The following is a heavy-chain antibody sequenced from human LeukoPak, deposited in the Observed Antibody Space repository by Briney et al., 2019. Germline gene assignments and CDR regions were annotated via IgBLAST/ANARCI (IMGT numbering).Heavy chain of an antibody. D-gene: IGHD6-19*01. V-gene: IGHV5-51*01. CDR2: IYPGDSEA. CDR1: GYSFTSYW. Sequence: GESLKISCKSSGYSFTSYWIGWVRQMPGKDLEWMGIIYPGDSEARCSPSFRGQVTISADKSINTAYLQWSSLKASDTAMYYCARCKAVAGTINAFDFWGQGTMVTVSS. CDR3: ARCKAVAGTINAFDF. J-gene: IGHJ3*01.